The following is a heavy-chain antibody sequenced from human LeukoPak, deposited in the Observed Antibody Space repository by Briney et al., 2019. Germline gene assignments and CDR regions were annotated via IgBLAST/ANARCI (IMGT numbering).Heavy chain of an antibody. D-gene: IGHD4-17*01. Sequence: SETLSLTCSVSGGSVGSGPYCWSWIRQFPGGGPEWIGFIYYSGSTHYNPSLRSRVTVSVDTSENQFSLVLTSVTAADTAVHYCARTHGATGYFDLWGQGTPVIVSS. CDR3: ARTHGATGYFDL. CDR1: GGSVGSGPYC. J-gene: IGHJ4*02. CDR2: IYYSGST. V-gene: IGHV4-31*03.